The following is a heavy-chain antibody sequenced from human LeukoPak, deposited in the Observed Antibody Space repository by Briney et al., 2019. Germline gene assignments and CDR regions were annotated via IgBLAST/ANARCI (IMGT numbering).Heavy chain of an antibody. CDR1: GYSISSGYY. D-gene: IGHD4-17*01. V-gene: IGHV4-38-2*01. Sequence: SETLSLTCAVSGYSISSGYYGGWIRQPPGEGLEWIGSIYHSGNTYYNPSLKGRVTISVDTCKNHFFLKVTSVTAADAAVYYCARPKYGDAAYFALWGRGALVTVSS. J-gene: IGHJ2*01. CDR2: IYHSGNT. CDR3: ARPKYGDAAYFAL.